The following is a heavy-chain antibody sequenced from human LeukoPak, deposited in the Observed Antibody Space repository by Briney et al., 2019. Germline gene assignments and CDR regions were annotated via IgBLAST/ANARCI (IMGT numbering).Heavy chain of an antibody. V-gene: IGHV3-30-3*01. J-gene: IGHJ4*02. CDR1: GFSFRSYP. CDR3: ARAEGSGETYFGN. Sequence: PGGSLRLSCGGSGFSFRSYPMNWVRQAPGKGLEWVALISYDGSKKYYTDSVKGRFTISRDNSKNTLYLQMNSLRPEDTAVYYCARAEGSGETYFGNWGQGTLVTVSS. CDR2: ISYDGSKK. D-gene: IGHD3-10*01.